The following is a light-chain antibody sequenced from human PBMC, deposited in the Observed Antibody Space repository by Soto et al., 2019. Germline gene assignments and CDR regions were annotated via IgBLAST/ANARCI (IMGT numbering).Light chain of an antibody. CDR1: SSDVGAYNY. CDR3: SSYTTSNTLVV. Sequence: QSVLTQPASVSGSPGQSITISCTGGSSDVGAYNYVSWYQQFPGKAPKLIIYEASHRPSGVSNRFSASKSGNTASLTISGLQAEDEADYYCSSYTTSNTLVVFGGGTKLTVL. CDR2: EAS. V-gene: IGLV2-14*01. J-gene: IGLJ2*01.